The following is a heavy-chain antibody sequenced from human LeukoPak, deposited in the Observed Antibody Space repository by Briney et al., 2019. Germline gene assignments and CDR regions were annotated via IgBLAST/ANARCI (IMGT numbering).Heavy chain of an antibody. CDR2: IYHSGST. Sequence: SETLSLTCTVSGYSISSGYYWGWIRQPPGKGLEWIGSIYHSGSTYYNPSLKSRVTISVDTSKNQFSLKLSSVTAADTAVYYCARKHYYDSSGYYYVIFSDAFDIWGQGTMVTVSS. CDR3: ARKHYYDSSGYYYVIFSDAFDI. CDR1: GYSISSGYY. J-gene: IGHJ3*02. V-gene: IGHV4-38-2*02. D-gene: IGHD3-22*01.